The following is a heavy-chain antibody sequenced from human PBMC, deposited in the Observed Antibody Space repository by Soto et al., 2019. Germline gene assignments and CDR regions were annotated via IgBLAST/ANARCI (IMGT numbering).Heavy chain of an antibody. Sequence: GGSRRLSCAASGFTFSSYAMHWVRQAPGKGLEWVAVISYDGSNKYYADSVKGRFTISRDNSKNTLYLQMNSLRAEDTAVYYCARPVVPAAMPLYYYGMDVWGQGTTVTVSS. D-gene: IGHD2-2*01. CDR1: GFTFSSYA. CDR3: ARPVVPAAMPLYYYGMDV. V-gene: IGHV3-30-3*01. CDR2: ISYDGSNK. J-gene: IGHJ6*02.